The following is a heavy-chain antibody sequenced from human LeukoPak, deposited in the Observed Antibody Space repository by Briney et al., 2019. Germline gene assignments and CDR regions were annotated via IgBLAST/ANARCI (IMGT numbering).Heavy chain of an antibody. D-gene: IGHD1-26*01. V-gene: IGHV1-8*03. Sequence: ASVKVSCKASGYTFTSYDINWVRQATGQGLEWMGWTNPNSGNTGYAQKFQGRVTITRNTSTSTAYMELSSLRSEDTAVYYCARVSWDSGAFDIWGQGTMVTVSS. CDR1: GYTFTSYD. CDR2: TNPNSGNT. CDR3: ARVSWDSGAFDI. J-gene: IGHJ3*02.